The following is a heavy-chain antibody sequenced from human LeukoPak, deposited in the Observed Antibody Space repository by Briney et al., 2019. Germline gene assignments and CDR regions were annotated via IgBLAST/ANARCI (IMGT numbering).Heavy chain of an antibody. CDR3: AREEGYSYGTGPSY. V-gene: IGHV1-2*02. J-gene: IGHJ4*02. CDR1: GYTFTSYD. CDR2: INPNSGGT. D-gene: IGHD5-18*01. Sequence: GASVKVSCKASGYTFTSYDINWVRQAPGQGLEWMGWINPNSGGTNYAQKFQGRVTMTRDTSISTAYMELSRLRSDDTAVYYCAREEGYSYGTGPSYWGQGTLVTVSS.